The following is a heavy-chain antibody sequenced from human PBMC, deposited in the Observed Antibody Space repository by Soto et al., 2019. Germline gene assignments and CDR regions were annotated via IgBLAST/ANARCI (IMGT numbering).Heavy chain of an antibody. V-gene: IGHV3-33*01. CDR3: ARDRQITMVRGVIITTKYFDY. CDR1: GFTFSSYG. D-gene: IGHD3-10*01. Sequence: GGSLRLSCAASGFTFSSYGMHWVRQAPGKGLEWVAVIWYDGSNKYYADSVKGRFTISRDNSKNTLYLQMNSLRAEDTAVYYCARDRQITMVRGVIITTKYFDYWGQGTLVTVSS. J-gene: IGHJ4*02. CDR2: IWYDGSNK.